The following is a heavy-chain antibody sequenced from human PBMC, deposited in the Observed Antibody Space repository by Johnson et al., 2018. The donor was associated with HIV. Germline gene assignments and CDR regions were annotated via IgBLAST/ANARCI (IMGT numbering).Heavy chain of an antibody. Sequence: VQLVESGGGLVQPGRSLRLSCAGSGFIFDDYAMHWVRKTPGKGLEWVSGISWNSGSIDYADSVKGRFTISRDNSKNTLYLQMNSLRAEDTAVYYCTTDIATHVVVVTAISDAFDFWGQGTMVTVSS. CDR1: GFIFDDYA. J-gene: IGHJ3*01. V-gene: IGHV3-9*01. D-gene: IGHD2-21*02. CDR2: ISWNSGSI. CDR3: TTDIATHVVVVTAISDAFDF.